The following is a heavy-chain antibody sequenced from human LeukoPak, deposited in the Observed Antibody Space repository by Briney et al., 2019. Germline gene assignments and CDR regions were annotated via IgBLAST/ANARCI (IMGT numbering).Heavy chain of an antibody. D-gene: IGHD3-22*01. J-gene: IGHJ4*02. CDR1: GYTFTSYY. Sequence: ASVKVSCKASGYTFTSYYMHWVRQAPGQGLEWMGIINPSGGGTSYAQKFQGRVTMTRDTSTSTVYMELSSLRSEDTAVYYCATDSTGYYKQRAYYFDYWGQGTLVTVSS. CDR3: ATDSTGYYKQRAYYFDY. V-gene: IGHV1-46*01. CDR2: INPSGGGT.